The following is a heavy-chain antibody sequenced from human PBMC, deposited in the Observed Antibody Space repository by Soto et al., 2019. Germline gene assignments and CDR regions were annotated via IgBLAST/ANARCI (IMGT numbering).Heavy chain of an antibody. CDR3: AREGGRYCTGGSCQVDY. CDR1: GGSISSSSYY. D-gene: IGHD2-15*01. Sequence: QLQLQESGPGLVKPSETLSLTCTVSGGSISSSSYYWGWIRQPPGKGLEWIGSIYYSGNTYYTPSLQSPVTISVDTSKNKFSLKLSSVTAADTAVYYCAREGGRYCTGGSCQVDYWGQGTLVTVSS. V-gene: IGHV4-39*02. CDR2: IYYSGNT. J-gene: IGHJ4*02.